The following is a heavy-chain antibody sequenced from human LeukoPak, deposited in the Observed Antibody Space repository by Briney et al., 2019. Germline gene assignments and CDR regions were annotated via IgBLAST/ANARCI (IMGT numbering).Heavy chain of an antibody. J-gene: IGHJ6*03. V-gene: IGHV1-8*02. CDR1: GYTFSNFD. CDR3: ARSRRGYYMDV. Sequence: ASVKVSCKASGYTFSNFDVNWVRQAPGQGLEWMAWMNPGSGDTGYEGKFQARLTMSSNTSITTASMELSSLTYEDTAVYYCARSRRGYYMDVWGKGTTVIVSS. CDR2: MNPGSGDT.